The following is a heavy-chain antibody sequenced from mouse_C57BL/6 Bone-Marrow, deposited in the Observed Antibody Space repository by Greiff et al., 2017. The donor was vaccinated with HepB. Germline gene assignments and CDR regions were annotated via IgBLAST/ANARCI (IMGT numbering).Heavy chain of an antibody. J-gene: IGHJ2*01. V-gene: IGHV1-5*01. D-gene: IGHD1-1*01. CDR1: GYTFTSYW. Sequence: EVQFQQSGTVLARPGASVKMSCKTSGYTFTSYWMHWVKQRPGQGLEWIGAIYPGNSDTSYNQKFKGKAKLTAVTSASTAYMELSSLTNEDSAVYYCTRGETTVVAPYYFDYWGQGTTLTVSS. CDR3: TRGETTVVAPYYFDY. CDR2: IYPGNSDT.